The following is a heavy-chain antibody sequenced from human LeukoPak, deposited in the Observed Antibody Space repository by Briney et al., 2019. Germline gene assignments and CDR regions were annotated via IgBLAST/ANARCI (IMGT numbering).Heavy chain of an antibody. CDR2: IYYSGST. Sequence: PSETLSLTCTVSGGSIGSYYWSWIRQPPGKGLEWIGYIYYSGSTNYNPSLKSRVTISVDTSKNQFSLKLSSVTAADTAVYYCARHGRYYYYYGMDVWGQGTTVTVSS. CDR3: ARHGRYYYYYGMDV. V-gene: IGHV4-59*08. J-gene: IGHJ6*02. CDR1: GGSIGSYY.